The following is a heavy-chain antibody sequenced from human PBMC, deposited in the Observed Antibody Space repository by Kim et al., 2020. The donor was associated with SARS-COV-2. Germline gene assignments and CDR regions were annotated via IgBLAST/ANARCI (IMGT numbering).Heavy chain of an antibody. CDR2: IWDDGSNK. V-gene: IGHV3-33*01. CDR1: GFTFSSYG. J-gene: IGHJ4*02. Sequence: GGSLRLSCAASGFTFSSYGMHWVRQAPGKGLEWVAVIWDDGSNKYYAQSVKGRFTISRDNSKSSLYLQMNSLRAEDTAVYYCARRDYYGSGSYPDYWGQGTLVFVSS. CDR3: ARRDYYGSGSYPDY. D-gene: IGHD3-10*01.